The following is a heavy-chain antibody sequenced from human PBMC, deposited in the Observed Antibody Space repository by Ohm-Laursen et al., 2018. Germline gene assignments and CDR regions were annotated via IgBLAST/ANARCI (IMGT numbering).Heavy chain of an antibody. CDR2: ISAYNGNT. CDR3: ARGDQQLVRYYYYYGMDV. J-gene: IGHJ6*02. D-gene: IGHD6-13*01. Sequence: ASVKVSCKASGYTFTSYGISWVRQAPGQGLEWMGWISAYNGNTNYAQKLQGRVTMTTDTSTSTAYMELRSLRSDDTAVYYCARGDQQLVRYYYYYGMDVWGQGTTVTVSS. CDR1: GYTFTSYG. V-gene: IGHV1-18*01.